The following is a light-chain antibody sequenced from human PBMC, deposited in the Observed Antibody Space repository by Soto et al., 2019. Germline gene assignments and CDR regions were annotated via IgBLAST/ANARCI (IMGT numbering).Light chain of an antibody. J-gene: IGKJ1*01. CDR3: AQRVWPWT. CDR1: QSVSSQ. V-gene: IGKV3-11*01. CDR2: DAS. Sequence: EIVLTQSPATLSLSPGERATLSCRASQSVSSQLAWYQHKPGQAPRLLIYDASNRATGILDRFSGSGSGTDFTLTISSLEPEDFAVYYWAQRVWPWTVGQGTKVDIK.